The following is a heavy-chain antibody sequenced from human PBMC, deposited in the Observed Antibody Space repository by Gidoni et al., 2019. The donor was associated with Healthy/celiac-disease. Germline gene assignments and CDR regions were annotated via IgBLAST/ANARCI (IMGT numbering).Heavy chain of an antibody. V-gene: IGHV1-69*06. CDR2: IIPIFGTA. J-gene: IGHJ6*02. CDR1: GGTFSSYA. CDR3: ARDWYREGYYYYGMDV. Sequence: QVQLVQSGAEVKKPGSSVKVSGKASGGTFSSYAISWVRQAPGQGLEWMGGIIPIFGTANYAQKFQGRVTITADKSTSTAYMELSSLRSEDTAVYYCARDWYREGYYYYGMDVWGQGTTVTVSS. D-gene: IGHD3-10*01.